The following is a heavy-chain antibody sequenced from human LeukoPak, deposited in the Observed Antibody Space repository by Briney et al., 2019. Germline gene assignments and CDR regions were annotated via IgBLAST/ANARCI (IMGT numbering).Heavy chain of an antibody. CDR3: ARSRSVSNYKGMDV. D-gene: IGHD5/OR15-5a*01. J-gene: IGHJ6*02. Sequence: GGSLRLSCPASGFTFSDYSMSWVRQAPGQGLEWVSSISSSSDYIYYADSVKGRFTISRDKARNSLYLQMNSLRAEDTAVYYCARSRSVSNYKGMDVWGQGTTVTVSS. V-gene: IGHV3-21*01. CDR2: ISSSSDYI. CDR1: GFTFSDYS.